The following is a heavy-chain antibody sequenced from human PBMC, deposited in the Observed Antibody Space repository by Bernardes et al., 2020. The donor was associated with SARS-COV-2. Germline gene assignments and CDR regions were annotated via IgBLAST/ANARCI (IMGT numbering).Heavy chain of an antibody. CDR2: ISGSGSAT. J-gene: IGHJ4*02. V-gene: IGHV3-23*01. Sequence: GSLSLSCAASGFTFSGYAMTWVRQAPGKGLEWVSAISGSGSATYYTDSVKGRFTISRDDSKNTLYLQMNSLKTEDTAVYYCTAHRDFDYWGQGTLVTVSS. CDR3: TAHRDFDY. CDR1: GFTFSGYA.